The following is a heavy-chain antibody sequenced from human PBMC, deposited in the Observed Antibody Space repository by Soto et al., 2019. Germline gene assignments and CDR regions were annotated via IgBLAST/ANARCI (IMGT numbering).Heavy chain of an antibody. J-gene: IGHJ5*02. V-gene: IGHV1-8*01. CDR2: MNPGSGDT. CDR1: GYSFTNND. D-gene: IGHD3-16*01. Sequence: ASVNLSCKASGYSFTNNDVTWVRQATGQGLEWMGWMNPGSGDTGYAQKFQGRVTMTRDISIATAYMELSSLRSDDTAIYYCARMATFGSLNWFDPWGQGSLVIVS. CDR3: ARMATFGSLNWFDP.